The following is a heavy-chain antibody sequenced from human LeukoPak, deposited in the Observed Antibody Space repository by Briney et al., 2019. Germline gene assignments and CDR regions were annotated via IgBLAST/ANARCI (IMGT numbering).Heavy chain of an antibody. D-gene: IGHD4-17*01. J-gene: IGHJ4*02. CDR3: AVPTAVTSIDY. V-gene: IGHV3-23*01. CDR1: GFTFSSYA. CDR2: ISGSGGST. Sequence: GGSLRLSCAASGFTFSSYAMSWVRQAPGKGLEWVSSISGSGGSTYYADSLKGRFTITRDNSKNTLYLQMNSLRAEDTAVYYCAVPTAVTSIDYWGQGTLVTVSS.